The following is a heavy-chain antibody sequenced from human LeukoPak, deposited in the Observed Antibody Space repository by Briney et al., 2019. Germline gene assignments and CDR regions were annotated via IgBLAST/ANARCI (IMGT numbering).Heavy chain of an antibody. Sequence: PSETLSLTCTVSGGSISSSSYYWGWIRQPPGKGLEWIGSIYYSGSTYYNPSLKSRVTISVDTSKNQFSLKLSSVTAADTAVHYCARHPVAVMVRGVRGFDPWGQGTLVTVSS. D-gene: IGHD3-10*01. J-gene: IGHJ5*02. CDR3: ARHPVAVMVRGVRGFDP. V-gene: IGHV4-39*01. CDR2: IYYSGST. CDR1: GGSISSSSYY.